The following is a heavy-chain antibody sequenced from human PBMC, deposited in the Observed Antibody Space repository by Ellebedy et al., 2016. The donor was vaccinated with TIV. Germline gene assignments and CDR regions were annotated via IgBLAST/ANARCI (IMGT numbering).Heavy chain of an antibody. Sequence: GGSLRLSCAASGFTFDDYATHWVRQAPGKGLEWVSGISWNSGSIGYADSVKGRFTISRDNAKSSVFLEMNRLRAEDTAVYYCARDRAPTVLKAFDIWGRGTLVTVSS. CDR1: GFTFDDYA. CDR2: ISWNSGSI. V-gene: IGHV3-9*01. J-gene: IGHJ3*02. D-gene: IGHD3-10*01. CDR3: ARDRAPTVLKAFDI.